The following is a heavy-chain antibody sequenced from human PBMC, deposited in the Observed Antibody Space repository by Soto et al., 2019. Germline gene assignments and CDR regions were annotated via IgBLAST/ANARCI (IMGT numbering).Heavy chain of an antibody. CDR1: GYTFTSYD. CDR2: MNPNSGNA. Sequence: QVQLVQSGAEVKKPGASVKVSCKASGYTFTSYDINWVRQATGQGLEWMGWMNPNSGNAGYAQRFQGRVTMTRNTSLTTAYSPLRTLRSHDPAVYSCPRARQTRAFAPWRQGALFTASS. V-gene: IGHV1-8*01. CDR3: PRARQTRAFAP. J-gene: IGHJ5*02.